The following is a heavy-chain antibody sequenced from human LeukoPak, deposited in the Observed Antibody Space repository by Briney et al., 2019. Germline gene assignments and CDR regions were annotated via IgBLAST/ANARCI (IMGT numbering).Heavy chain of an antibody. V-gene: IGHV3-30-3*01. J-gene: IGHJ4*02. D-gene: IGHD5-18*01. CDR3: AREVWAMVDY. CDR2: ISYDGSNK. CDR1: GFTFSSYA. Sequence: GGSLRLSCAASGFTFSSYAMHWVRQAPGKGLEWVAVISYDGSNKYYADSVKGRFTISRDNSKNTLYLQMNSLRAEDTAVYYCAREVWAMVDYWGQGTLVTVSS.